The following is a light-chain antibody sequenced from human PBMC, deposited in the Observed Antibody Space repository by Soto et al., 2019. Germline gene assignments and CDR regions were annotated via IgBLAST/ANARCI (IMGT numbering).Light chain of an antibody. CDR1: QSVSSY. CDR3: HQRSNWPMYT. V-gene: IGKV3-11*01. Sequence: EIVLTQSQATLSLSPGERATLSCRASQSVSSYLAWYQQQPGQAPRLLIYDASNRATGIPARFSGSGYGTDFTLTISILEPEDFAVYYCHQRSNWPMYTFGQGTKLEIK. CDR2: DAS. J-gene: IGKJ2*01.